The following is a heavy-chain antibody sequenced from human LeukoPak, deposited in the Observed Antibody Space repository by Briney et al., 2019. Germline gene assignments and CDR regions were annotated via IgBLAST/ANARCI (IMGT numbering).Heavy chain of an antibody. J-gene: IGHJ4*02. V-gene: IGHV3-23*01. CDR2: ISGSGGST. CDR3: AKEPIFGVVIIYFDY. Sequence: GGSLRLSCAASGFTFSSYAMSWVRQAPGEGLEWVSAISGSGGSTYYADSVKGRFTISRDNSKNTLYLQMNSLRAEDTAVYYCAKEPIFGVVIIYFDYWGQGTLVTVSS. CDR1: GFTFSSYA. D-gene: IGHD3-3*01.